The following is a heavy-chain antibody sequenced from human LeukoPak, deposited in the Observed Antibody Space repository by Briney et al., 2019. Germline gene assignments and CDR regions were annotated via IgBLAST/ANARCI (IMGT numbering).Heavy chain of an antibody. D-gene: IGHD1-26*01. V-gene: IGHV3-21*01. CDR1: GFTFSSYS. CDR2: ISSSSSYI. CDR3: ARVGSSGSYNEDY. J-gene: IGHJ4*02. Sequence: GGSLRLSCAASGFTFSSYSMNRVRQAPGKGLEWVSSISSSSSYIYYADSVKGRFTISRDNAKNSLYLQMNTLRAEDTAVYYCARVGSSGSYNEDYWGQGTPVTVSS.